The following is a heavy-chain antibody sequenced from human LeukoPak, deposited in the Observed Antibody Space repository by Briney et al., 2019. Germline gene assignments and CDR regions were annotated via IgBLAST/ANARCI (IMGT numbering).Heavy chain of an antibody. V-gene: IGHV4-61*02. CDR1: GGSISSSNYY. Sequence: PSETLSLTCTVSGGSISSSNYYWSWIRQPAGKGLEWIGRIYTSGTTNYNPSLKSRVTISIDTSKNQFSLKLSSVTAADTAVYYCARGLWFGDENPPYFDYWGQGTLVTVSS. CDR3: ARGLWFGDENPPYFDY. J-gene: IGHJ4*02. D-gene: IGHD3-10*01. CDR2: IYTSGTT.